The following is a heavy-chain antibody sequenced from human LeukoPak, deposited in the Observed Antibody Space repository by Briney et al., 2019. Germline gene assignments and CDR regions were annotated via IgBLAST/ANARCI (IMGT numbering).Heavy chain of an antibody. CDR2: MYTSGSS. Sequence: SETLSLTCTVSGGSISTTRYYWSWVRQPAGKGLEWIVLMYTSGSSSYNPSLKSRVTISADTSRNQFSLELSSLTAADTAVYFCARGQGGRGSSYYYYFLDVWGTGTTVIVSS. V-gene: IGHV4-61*02. CDR1: GGSISTTRYY. J-gene: IGHJ6*03. D-gene: IGHD2-15*01. CDR3: ARGQGGRGSSYYYYFLDV.